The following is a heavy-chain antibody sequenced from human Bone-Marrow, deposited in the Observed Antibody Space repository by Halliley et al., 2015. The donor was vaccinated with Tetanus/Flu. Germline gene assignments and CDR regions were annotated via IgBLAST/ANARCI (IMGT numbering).Heavy chain of an antibody. Sequence: WMAWTSIYNGNIRYAQKFQGRVTVTTETSTSTAYMELRSLRSDDTAVYYCARVGSGWYNNWFDPWGQGTLVTVSS. CDR2: TSIYNGNI. CDR3: ARVGSGWYNNWFDP. V-gene: IGHV1-18*01. J-gene: IGHJ5*02. D-gene: IGHD6-19*01.